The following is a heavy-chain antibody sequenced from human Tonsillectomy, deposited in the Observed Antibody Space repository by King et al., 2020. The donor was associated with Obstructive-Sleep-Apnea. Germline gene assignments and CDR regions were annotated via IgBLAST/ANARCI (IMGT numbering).Heavy chain of an antibody. CDR2: IYHSGST. J-gene: IGHJ4*02. Sequence: QLQESGPGPVKPSETLSLTCTVSGYSINSAYYWGWIRQPPGKGLEWVGSIYHSGSTDYNPSLKSRLTISVDTSKNLFSLKLGAVTAADTPVYYCARYSEARYFFDYWGQGSLVTVSS. V-gene: IGHV4-38-2*02. D-gene: IGHD1-26*01. CDR3: ARYSEARYFFDY. CDR1: GYSINSAYY.